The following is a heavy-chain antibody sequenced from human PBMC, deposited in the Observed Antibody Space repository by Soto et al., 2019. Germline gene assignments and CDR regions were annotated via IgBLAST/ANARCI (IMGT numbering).Heavy chain of an antibody. CDR1: GYTFTSYG. D-gene: IGHD6-19*01. J-gene: IGHJ4*01. CDR2: ISSYNGNT. V-gene: IGHV1-18*01. Sequence: ASVKVSCKASGYTFTSYGISWVRQAPGQGLEWMGWISSYNGNTNYAQKLQGRVTMTTDTSTDTAYMELRSLTSDDTAVYYCAIAMAGKWHPFDYWGHGTLVTVSS. CDR3: AIAMAGKWHPFDY.